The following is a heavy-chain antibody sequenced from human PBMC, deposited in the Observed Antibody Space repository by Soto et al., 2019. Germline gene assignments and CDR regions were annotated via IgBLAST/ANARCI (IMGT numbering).Heavy chain of an antibody. CDR2: INPSGGST. D-gene: IGHD5-18*01. Sequence: QVQLVQSGAEVKKPGASVKVSCKASGYTFTSYYMHWVRQAPGQGLEWMGIINPSGGSTSYAQKFQGGVTMTRDTSTSTVYMELISLRSEDTAVYYCAREVERGYSYGYLEYWGQGTLVTVSS. J-gene: IGHJ4*02. V-gene: IGHV1-46*01. CDR3: AREVERGYSYGYLEY. CDR1: GYTFTSYY.